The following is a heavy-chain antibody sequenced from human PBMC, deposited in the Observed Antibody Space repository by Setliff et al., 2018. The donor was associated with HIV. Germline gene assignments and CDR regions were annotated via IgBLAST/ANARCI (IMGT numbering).Heavy chain of an antibody. CDR1: GYSVSSSSS. V-gene: IGHV4-38-2*02. CDR2: IHHSGSA. CDR3: ASSRSLLVWYDAFDI. J-gene: IGHJ3*02. Sequence: SETLSLTCTVSGYSVSSSSSWGWIRQPPGKGPEWIGSIHHSGSAHFNPSLKSRVAMSVDTSENQFSLTLSSVTAADTAVYYCASSRSLLVWYDAFDIWGQGTMVTVSS. D-gene: IGHD3-16*01.